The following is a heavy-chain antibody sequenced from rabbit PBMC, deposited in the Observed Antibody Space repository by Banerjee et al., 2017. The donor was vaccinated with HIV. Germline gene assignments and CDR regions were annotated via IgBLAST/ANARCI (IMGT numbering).Heavy chain of an antibody. CDR2: INAGNDVT. V-gene: IGHV1S45*01. J-gene: IGHJ4*01. Sequence: QQQLVESGGGLVKPGTSLTLTCTASGFSFSSGQDICWVRQAPGKGPEWIACINAGNDVTYYMSWAKGRFTISKTSSTTVTLQMTSLTAADTATYFCARSGNSFYGGFGLWGPGTLVTVS. D-gene: IGHD8-1*01. CDR3: ARSGNSFYGGFGL. CDR1: GFSFSSGQD.